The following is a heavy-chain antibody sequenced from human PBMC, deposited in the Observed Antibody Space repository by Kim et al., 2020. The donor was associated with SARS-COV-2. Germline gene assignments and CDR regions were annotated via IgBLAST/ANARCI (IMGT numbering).Heavy chain of an antibody. Sequence: GGSLRLSCAASGFTFDDYAMHWVRQAPGKGLEWVSGISWNSGSIGYADSVKGRFTISRDNAKNSLYLQMNSLRAEDTALYYCAKDRSYDILTEVDYWGQGTLVTVSS. D-gene: IGHD3-9*01. CDR2: ISWNSGSI. CDR3: AKDRSYDILTEVDY. J-gene: IGHJ4*02. CDR1: GFTFDDYA. V-gene: IGHV3-9*01.